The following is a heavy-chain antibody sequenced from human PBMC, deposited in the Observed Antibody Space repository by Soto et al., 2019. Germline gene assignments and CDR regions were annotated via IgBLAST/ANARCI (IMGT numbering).Heavy chain of an antibody. CDR3: ARYRGDGYERV. CDR1: GGTFSSYT. CDR2: IIPILGIA. V-gene: IGHV1-69*02. Sequence: QVQLVQSGAEVKKPGSSVKVSCKASGGTFSSYTISWVRQAPGQGLEWMGRIIPILGIANYAQKFQGRGTITADKFTSTAYMELSSLRSEDTAVYYCARYRGDGYERVWGQGTLVTVSS. J-gene: IGHJ4*02. D-gene: IGHD5-12*01.